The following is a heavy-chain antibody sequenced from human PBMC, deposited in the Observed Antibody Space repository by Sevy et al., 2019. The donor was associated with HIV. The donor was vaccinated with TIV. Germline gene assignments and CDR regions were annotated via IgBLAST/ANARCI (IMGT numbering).Heavy chain of an antibody. CDR2: IDPSGST. Sequence: ASVKVSCKASGYTFITYYVHWVRQAPGQVLESIGLIDPSGSTRYAQKFQGRVSMTGDTSTTTVYMELSSLTSEDTAVYYCARDRDLSGSYLEYYYYAMDVWGQGTTVTVSS. D-gene: IGHD1-26*01. CDR3: ARDRDLSGSYLEYYYYAMDV. J-gene: IGHJ6*02. CDR1: GYTFITYY. V-gene: IGHV1-46*01.